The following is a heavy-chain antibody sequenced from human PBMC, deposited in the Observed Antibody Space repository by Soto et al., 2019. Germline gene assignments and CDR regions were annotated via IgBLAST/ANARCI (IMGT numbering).Heavy chain of an antibody. CDR3: ARLDGDYNYYGLDV. J-gene: IGHJ6*02. Sequence: SGPTLVNPTETLTLTCSVSGFSLPNGRMGVSWIRQPPGKALEWLAHFFSDAERSYSTSMKSRLNMYKDSSGSQVVLTMTNMPPADTATYYCARLDGDYNYYGLDVWGHGIAVTVSS. CDR1: GFSLPNGRMG. D-gene: IGHD4-17*01. CDR2: FFSDAER. V-gene: IGHV2-26*01.